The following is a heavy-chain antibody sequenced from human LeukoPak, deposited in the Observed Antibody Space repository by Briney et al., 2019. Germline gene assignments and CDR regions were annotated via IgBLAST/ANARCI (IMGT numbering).Heavy chain of an antibody. CDR1: GYSIGSGYY. CDR2: IYHSGST. V-gene: IGHV4-38-2*02. Sequence: PSETLSLTCTVSGYSIGSGYYWAWIRQPPGKGLEWIGSIYHSGSTYNNPSLKSRVTISVDTSKNQFSLKLSSVTAADTAVYYCARGGGNGGGWVGHYYYMDVWGKGTTVTVSS. CDR3: ARGGGNGGGWVGHYYYMDV. J-gene: IGHJ6*03. D-gene: IGHD4-23*01.